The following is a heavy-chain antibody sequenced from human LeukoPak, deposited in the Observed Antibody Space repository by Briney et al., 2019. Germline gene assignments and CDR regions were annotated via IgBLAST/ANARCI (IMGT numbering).Heavy chain of an antibody. J-gene: IGHJ4*02. CDR2: IWYDGSNK. CDR1: GFTFSSYG. Sequence: PGRSLRLSCAASGFTFSSYGMHWVRQAPRKGLEWVAVIWYDGSNKYYADSVKGRSTISRDNSKNTLYLQMNSLRAEDTAVYYCARDTTLRGSGSYGDYWGQGSLVTVSS. CDR3: ARDTTLRGSGSYGDY. V-gene: IGHV3-33*01. D-gene: IGHD3-10*01.